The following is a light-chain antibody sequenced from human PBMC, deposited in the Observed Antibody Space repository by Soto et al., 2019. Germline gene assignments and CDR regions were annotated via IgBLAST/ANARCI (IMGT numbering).Light chain of an antibody. V-gene: IGKV1-39*01. Sequence: DIQMTQSPSSLSASVGDRVTITCRASQSITNYLNWYQQKPGKAPKLLMYAISTLQGGVPSRFGGSGGGTEFTLRICSLQPDDFATYYCQQSYSTPYTFGQGTKVEIK. CDR2: AIS. J-gene: IGKJ2*01. CDR1: QSITNY. CDR3: QQSYSTPYT.